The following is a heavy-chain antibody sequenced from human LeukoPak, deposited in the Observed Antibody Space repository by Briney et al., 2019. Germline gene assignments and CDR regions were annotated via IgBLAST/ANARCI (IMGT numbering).Heavy chain of an antibody. Sequence: SGTLSLTCTVSDDSISDYYRGWIRQPPGKGLEWIGYFYNSGRSTYNPSLKSRVTISADTSKNHFSLKLNSVTTADTAVYYCTRGAGWLIDYWGQGILVTVSS. D-gene: IGHD3-16*01. V-gene: IGHV4-59*01. CDR3: TRGAGWLIDY. CDR2: FYNSGRS. CDR1: DDSISDYY. J-gene: IGHJ4*02.